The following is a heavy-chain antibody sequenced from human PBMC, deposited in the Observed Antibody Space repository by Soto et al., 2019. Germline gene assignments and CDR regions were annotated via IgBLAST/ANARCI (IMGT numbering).Heavy chain of an antibody. CDR1: GFTFTIYA. D-gene: IGHD1-26*01. V-gene: IGHV3-23*01. CDR2: ISASGGLK. J-gene: IGHJ5*02. Sequence: VQLSESGGDLRQPGGSLRLSCAASGFTFTIYAMTWVRQTPGKGLEGVSGISASGGLKYYADSVRGRFTVSRDNSKNILYLQMDNLRDEDTALYYCAREVGAPSGWLDPWGQGTQVTVSS. CDR3: AREVGAPSGWLDP.